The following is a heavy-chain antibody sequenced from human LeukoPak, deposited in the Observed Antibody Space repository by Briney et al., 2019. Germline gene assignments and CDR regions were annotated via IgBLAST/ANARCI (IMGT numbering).Heavy chain of an antibody. V-gene: IGHV3-30-3*01. Sequence: GGSLRLSCAASGFTFSSYAMHWVRQAPGKGLEWVAVISYDESNKYYADSVKGRFTISRDNSKNTLYLQMNSLRAEDTAVYYCARNDPDSRGYYIDYWGQGTLVTVSS. J-gene: IGHJ4*02. D-gene: IGHD3-22*01. CDR1: GFTFSSYA. CDR2: ISYDESNK. CDR3: ARNDPDSRGYYIDY.